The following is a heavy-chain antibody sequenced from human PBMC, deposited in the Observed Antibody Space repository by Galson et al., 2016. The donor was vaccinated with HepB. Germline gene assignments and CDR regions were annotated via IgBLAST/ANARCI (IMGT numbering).Heavy chain of an antibody. Sequence: SLRLSCAASGFTFNNYAMSWVRQAPGKGLGWVSGISGSGNNTHDAAFVKGRFTISRDKFRNTLYLQMNSLRAEDTAVYYCARDRVNRSYYFSAIDIWGKGTTVTVSS. CDR2: ISGSGNNT. CDR1: GFTFNNYA. CDR3: ARDRVNRSYYFSAIDI. D-gene: IGHD3-10*01. V-gene: IGHV3-23*01. J-gene: IGHJ3*02.